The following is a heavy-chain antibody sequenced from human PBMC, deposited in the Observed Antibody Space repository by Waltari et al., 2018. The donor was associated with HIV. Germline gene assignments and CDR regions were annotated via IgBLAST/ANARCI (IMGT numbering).Heavy chain of an antibody. CDR1: GGFISGSF. CDR2: IYDSGST. D-gene: IGHD2-15*01. V-gene: IGHV4-59*01. Sequence: QVQLQESGPGLVQPSETLSPSCPVSGGFISGSFWTWTRPPPGKGLEWSGYIYDSGSTNYNPPLESRVTISLDTSKNQFSLKLSSVTAADTAVYFCARGGVVAPPSYYYGMDVWGPGTTVIVSS. CDR3: ARGGVVAPPSYYYGMDV. J-gene: IGHJ6*02.